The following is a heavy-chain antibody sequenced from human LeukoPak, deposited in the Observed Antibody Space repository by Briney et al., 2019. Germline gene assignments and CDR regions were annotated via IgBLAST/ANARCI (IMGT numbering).Heavy chain of an antibody. CDR2: ISSSSSYI. J-gene: IGHJ4*02. D-gene: IGHD1-26*01. CDR1: GFHFRSYR. Sequence: PGGALRLSCAASGFHFRSYRLNWVRPAPGEGVEWVSSISSSSSYIYYADSVKGRFTISRDNAKNSLYLQMNSLRAEDTAVYYCARGVGATLNYWGQGTLVTVSS. V-gene: IGHV3-21*01. CDR3: ARGVGATLNY.